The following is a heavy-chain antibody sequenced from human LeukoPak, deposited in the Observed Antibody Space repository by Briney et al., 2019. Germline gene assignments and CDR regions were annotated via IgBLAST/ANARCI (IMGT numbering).Heavy chain of an antibody. D-gene: IGHD1-26*01. V-gene: IGHV4-59*01. J-gene: IGHJ4*02. Sequence: PSETLSLTCTVSGGSISSYYWSWIRQPPGKGLEWIGYIYYSGSTNYNPSLKSRVTISVDTSKNQFSLKLSSVTAADTAVYYCASLGATRQVLKLEYYFDYWGQGTLVTVSS. CDR1: GGSISSYY. CDR2: IYYSGST. CDR3: ASLGATRQVLKLEYYFDY.